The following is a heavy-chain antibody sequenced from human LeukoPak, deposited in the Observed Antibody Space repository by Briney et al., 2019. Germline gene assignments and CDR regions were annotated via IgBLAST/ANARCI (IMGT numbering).Heavy chain of an antibody. Sequence: SETLSLTCAVYGGSFSGYYWSWIRQPPGKGLEWIGEINHSGSTNYNPSLKSRVTISVDTSKNQFSLKLSSVTAADTAVYYCARGQLERRIGWFDPWGQGTPVTVSS. CDR3: ARGQLERRIGWFDP. D-gene: IGHD1-1*01. CDR1: GGSFSGYY. V-gene: IGHV4-34*01. J-gene: IGHJ5*02. CDR2: INHSGST.